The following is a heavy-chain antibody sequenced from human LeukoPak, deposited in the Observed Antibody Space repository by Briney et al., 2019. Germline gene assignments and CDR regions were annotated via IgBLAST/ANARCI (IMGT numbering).Heavy chain of an antibody. CDR1: GFTFSSYS. CDR3: ARDPADYYDSSGYYRFDP. D-gene: IGHD3-22*01. Sequence: PGGSLRLSCAASGFTFSSYSMNWVRQAPGKGLEWVSYISSSSSTIYYADSVKGRFTISRDNAKNSLYLQMNSLRAEDTAVYYCARDPADYYDSSGYYRFDPWGQGTLVTVSS. CDR2: ISSSSSTI. J-gene: IGHJ5*02. V-gene: IGHV3-48*01.